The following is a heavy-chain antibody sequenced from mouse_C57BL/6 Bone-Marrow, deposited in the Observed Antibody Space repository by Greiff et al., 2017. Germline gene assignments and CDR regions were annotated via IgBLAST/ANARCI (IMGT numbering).Heavy chain of an antibody. CDR3: ARDDYDRDWYCDV. V-gene: IGHV1-64*01. D-gene: IGHD2-4*01. Sequence: QVQLQQPGAELVKPGASVKLSCKASGYTFTSYWMHWVKQRPGQGLEWIGMIHPNSGSTNYNEKFKSKATLTVDKSSSTAYMQLSSLTSEDSAVYYCARDDYDRDWYCDVWGTGTTVTVSS. CDR1: GYTFTSYW. J-gene: IGHJ1*03. CDR2: IHPNSGST.